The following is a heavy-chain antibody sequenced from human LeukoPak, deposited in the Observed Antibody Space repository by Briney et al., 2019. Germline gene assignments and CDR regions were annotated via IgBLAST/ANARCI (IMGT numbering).Heavy chain of an antibody. CDR1: GFTLSSYV. J-gene: IGHJ5*02. Sequence: GGSLRLSCAASGFTLSSYVMHWVRQAPGKGLEWVAIISYDGSNEYYADSVKGRFTISRDNSKNTLYLQMNSLRAEDTAVYYCAKKYNTGLDPWGQGTLVTVSS. V-gene: IGHV3-30*04. D-gene: IGHD1-14*01. CDR2: ISYDGSNE. CDR3: AKKYNTGLDP.